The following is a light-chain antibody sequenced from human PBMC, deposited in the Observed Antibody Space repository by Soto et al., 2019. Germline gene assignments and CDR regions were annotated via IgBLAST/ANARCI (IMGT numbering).Light chain of an antibody. J-gene: IGKJ3*01. CDR3: LQDNNYPRT. Sequence: IQMTQSPSSLSASVGDRVTFICWASQDIRSELSWFQQKPGRPPKLLIYGASILQSGVPSRFSGSGSGTDFTLTIDSLQSEDFATNYCLQDNNYPRTFGPGTKVEVK. CDR1: QDIRSE. CDR2: GAS. V-gene: IGKV1-6*01.